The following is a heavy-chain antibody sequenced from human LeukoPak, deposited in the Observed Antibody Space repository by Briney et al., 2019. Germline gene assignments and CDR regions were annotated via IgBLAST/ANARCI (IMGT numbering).Heavy chain of an antibody. Sequence: SETLSLTCSVSGXSISSGDYNWSWIRQPPGKGLEWIGYIYYSGSTYYNPSLESRVTISVDTSKNQFSLKLTSVTAADTAVFYCARVSLGYSRTWDLDYWGQGTLVTVSS. J-gene: IGHJ4*02. D-gene: IGHD6-13*01. CDR3: ARVSLGYSRTWDLDY. CDR1: GXSISSGDYN. V-gene: IGHV4-30-4*01. CDR2: IYYSGST.